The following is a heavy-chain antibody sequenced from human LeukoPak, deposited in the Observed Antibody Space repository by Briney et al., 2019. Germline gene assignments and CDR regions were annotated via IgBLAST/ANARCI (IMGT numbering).Heavy chain of an antibody. D-gene: IGHD3-22*01. Sequence: GGSLRLSCAASGFTFSSYAMNWIRQAPGKGLEWVSPISSSGAYIYYADLVEGRFTISRDNGKNSLYLQMNSLRAEDTAVYYCARGVGNYRYYFDFWGQGTLVTVSS. CDR2: ISSSGAYI. CDR1: GFTFSSYA. J-gene: IGHJ4*02. CDR3: ARGVGNYRYYFDF. V-gene: IGHV3-21*01.